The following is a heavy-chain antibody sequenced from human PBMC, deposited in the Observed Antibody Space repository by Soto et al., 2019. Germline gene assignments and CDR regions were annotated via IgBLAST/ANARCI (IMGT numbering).Heavy chain of an antibody. CDR1: GFTFSSYA. V-gene: IGHV3-74*01. D-gene: IGHD3-3*01. Sequence: GGSLRLSCAASGFTFSSYAMSWVRQAPGKGLVWVSRINSDGSSTSYADSVKGRFTISRDNAKNTLYLQMNSLRAEDTAVYYCAGIPIFGVVRYGMDVWGQGTTVTVSS. CDR3: AGIPIFGVVRYGMDV. J-gene: IGHJ6*02. CDR2: INSDGSST.